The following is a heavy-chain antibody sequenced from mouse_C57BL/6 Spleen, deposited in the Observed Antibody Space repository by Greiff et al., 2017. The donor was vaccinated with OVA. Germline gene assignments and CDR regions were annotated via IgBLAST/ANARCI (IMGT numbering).Heavy chain of an antibody. CDR3: ARGRAAQATNWFAY. J-gene: IGHJ3*01. D-gene: IGHD3-2*02. CDR1: GYTFTSYW. V-gene: IGHV1-72*01. Sequence: VQLQQPGAELVKPGASVKMSCKASGYTFTSYWMPWVKQRPGRGLEWIGRIDPSSGGTKYNEKFKSKATLTVDTPSSTAYMQLSSLTSEDSAVDYCARGRAAQATNWFAYWGQGTLVTVSA. CDR2: IDPSSGGT.